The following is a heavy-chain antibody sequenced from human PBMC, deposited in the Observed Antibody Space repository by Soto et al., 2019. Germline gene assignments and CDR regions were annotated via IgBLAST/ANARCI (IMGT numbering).Heavy chain of an antibody. J-gene: IGHJ4*02. CDR3: ARESRQWLRRGYFDY. CDR1: GGSISSYY. V-gene: IGHV4-59*01. D-gene: IGHD6-19*01. Sequence: ASETLSLTCTVSGGSISSYYWSWIRQPPGKGLEWIGYIYYSGSTNYNPSLKSRVTISVDTSKNQFSLKLSFVTAADTAVYYCARESRQWLRRGYFDYWGQGTLVTVSS. CDR2: IYYSGST.